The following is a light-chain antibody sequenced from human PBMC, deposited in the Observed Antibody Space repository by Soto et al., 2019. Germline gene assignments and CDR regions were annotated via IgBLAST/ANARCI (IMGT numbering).Light chain of an antibody. CDR1: QSVGSN. J-gene: IGKJ1*01. CDR3: QQYNNWLAWT. V-gene: IGKV3-15*01. Sequence: EIVMTQSPATLSVSPGERATLSCRASQSVGSNLVWYQHKPGQAPRLLIYGASTRATGIPARFSGSGSGTEFTLTISSLQSEDSAIYYCQQYNNWLAWTFGQGTKVEIK. CDR2: GAS.